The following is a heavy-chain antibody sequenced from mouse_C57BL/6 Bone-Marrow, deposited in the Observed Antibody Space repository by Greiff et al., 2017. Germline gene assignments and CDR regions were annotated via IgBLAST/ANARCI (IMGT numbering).Heavy chain of an antibody. CDR3: TRWIYYDYDSYFDY. D-gene: IGHD2-4*01. CDR1: GYTFTDYE. CDR2: IDPETGGT. V-gene: IGHV1-15*01. J-gene: IGHJ2*01. Sequence: SGAELVRPGASVTLSCKASGYTFTDYEMHWVKQTPVHGLEWIGAIDPETGGTAYNQKFKGKAILTADKSSSTAYMELRSLTSEDSAVYYCTRWIYYDYDSYFDYWGQGTTLTVSS.